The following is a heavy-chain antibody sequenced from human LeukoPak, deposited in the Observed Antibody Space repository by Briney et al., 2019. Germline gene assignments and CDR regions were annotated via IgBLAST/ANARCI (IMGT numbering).Heavy chain of an antibody. J-gene: IGHJ4*02. Sequence: GGSLRLSCVASGFTFDDYAMHWVRQAPGKGLEWVSGISWNSGSIGYADSVKGRFTISRDTDKTTLYLQMNSQRAEDTALYYCERLCWGNQLAGFDSWGQGTLVTVSS. V-gene: IGHV3-9*01. CDR2: ISWNSGSI. D-gene: IGHD3-16*01. CDR1: GFTFDDYA. CDR3: ERLCWGNQLAGFDS.